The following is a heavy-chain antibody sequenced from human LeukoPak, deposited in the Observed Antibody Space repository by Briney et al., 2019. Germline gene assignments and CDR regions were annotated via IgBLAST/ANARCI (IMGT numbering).Heavy chain of an antibody. V-gene: IGHV4-61*02. CDR2: IYTTGST. Sequence: SETLSLTCTVSGGSISSGGYYWSWIRQPAGKALEWTGRIYTTGSTNYNPSLKSRVTISVDTSKNQFSLKLSSVTAADTAVYFCARGPFLEWLSNPFDCWGQGTLVTVSS. CDR3: ARGPFLEWLSNPFDC. D-gene: IGHD3-3*01. CDR1: GGSISSGGYY. J-gene: IGHJ4*02.